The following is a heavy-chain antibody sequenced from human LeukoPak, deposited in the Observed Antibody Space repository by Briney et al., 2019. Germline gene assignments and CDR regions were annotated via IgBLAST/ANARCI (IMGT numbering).Heavy chain of an antibody. D-gene: IGHD1-14*01. V-gene: IGHV3-23*01. CDR2: ISGSGGST. CDR3: AKGTPGGYYYTDV. Sequence: GGSLRLSCAASGFTVSSYAMSWVRQAPGKGLEWVSAISGSGGSTYYADSVKGRFTISRDNSKNTMYLQMNRLRAEDTAVYYCAKGTPGGYYYTDVWGKGNPVTVSS. CDR1: GFTVSSYA. J-gene: IGHJ6*03.